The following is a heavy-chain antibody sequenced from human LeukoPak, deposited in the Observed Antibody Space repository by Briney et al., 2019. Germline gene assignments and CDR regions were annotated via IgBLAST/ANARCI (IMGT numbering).Heavy chain of an antibody. Sequence: SEALSLTCAVYGGSFSGYYWSWIRQPPGKGLEWIGYIYYSGSTNYNPSLKSRVTISVDTSKNQFSLKLSSVTAADTAVYYCARTTEGGYTYDYFYYYYMDVWGKGTTVTISS. CDR2: IYYSGST. CDR3: ARTTEGGYTYDYFYYYYMDV. D-gene: IGHD5-18*01. V-gene: IGHV4-59*01. CDR1: GGSFSGYY. J-gene: IGHJ6*03.